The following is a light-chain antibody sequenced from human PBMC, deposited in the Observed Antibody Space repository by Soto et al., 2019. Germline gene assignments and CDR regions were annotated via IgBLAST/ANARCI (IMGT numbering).Light chain of an antibody. V-gene: IGKV3-20*01. CDR3: QHYGSSPRT. Sequence: EIVLTQSPGTLSLSPGERATLSCRASQTVSSSHLAWYQQKPGQAPNLLIYGASSRATGIPDRFSGSGSGTDFTLTISRLEPEDFAGYYCQHYGSSPRTFGGGTKVEIK. CDR1: QTVSSSH. CDR2: GAS. J-gene: IGKJ4*01.